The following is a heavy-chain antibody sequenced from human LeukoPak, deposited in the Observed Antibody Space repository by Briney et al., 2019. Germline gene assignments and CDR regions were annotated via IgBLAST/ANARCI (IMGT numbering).Heavy chain of an antibody. CDR3: ARRYSSGWYGSYYMDV. CDR2: IIPIFGTA. J-gene: IGHJ6*03. V-gene: IGHV1-69*05. CDR1: GGTFSSYA. D-gene: IGHD6-19*01. Sequence: ASVKVSCKASGGTFSSYAISWVRQAPGQGLEWMGGIIPIFGTANYAQKFQGRVTITTDESTSTAYMELSSLRSEDTAVYYCARRYSSGWYGSYYMDVWGKGTTVTVSS.